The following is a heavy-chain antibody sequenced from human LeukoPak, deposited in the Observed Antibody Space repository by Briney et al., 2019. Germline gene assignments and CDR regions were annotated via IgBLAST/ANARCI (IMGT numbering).Heavy chain of an antibody. Sequence: SVKVSCKASGGTFSSYAISWVRQAPGQELEWMGGIIPIFGTANYAQKFQGRVTITPDESTRTDYMELSSLTSEDTAGYYCARPSEKTADYYYYYTDVWGKGTTVTVSS. V-gene: IGHV1-69*01. CDR3: ARPSEKTADYYYYYTDV. D-gene: IGHD2-21*02. CDR1: GGTFSSYA. J-gene: IGHJ6*03. CDR2: IIPIFGTA.